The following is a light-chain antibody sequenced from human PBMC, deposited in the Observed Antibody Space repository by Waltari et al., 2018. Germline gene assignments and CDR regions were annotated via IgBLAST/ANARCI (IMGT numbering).Light chain of an antibody. Sequence: DIQMTQSPSSLSASLGDSVTITCQANQDISNFLNWYQQKPGKPPKLLIYDASNLETGVPSKFSGSGSGTDFSFSISSLQPEDIATYYCQQYGDPPPTFGGGTKVEV. CDR2: DAS. CDR1: QDISNF. CDR3: QQYGDPPPT. V-gene: IGKV1-33*01. J-gene: IGKJ4*01.